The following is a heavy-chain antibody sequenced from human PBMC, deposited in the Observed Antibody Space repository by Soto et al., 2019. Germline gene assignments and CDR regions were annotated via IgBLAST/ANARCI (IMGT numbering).Heavy chain of an antibody. CDR2: INQGGSEK. CDR1: GFTFSSHW. J-gene: IGHJ4*02. D-gene: IGHD2-15*01. V-gene: IGHV3-7*01. CDR3: ARDGVDAGLYFDY. Sequence: EVQLVESGGGLVQPGGSLRLSCTASGFTFSSHWMCWVRQAPGKGLEWVATINQGGSEKYYVDSVKGRFTICRDNAKNSLYLQVNSLRVEDTDVYYCARDGVDAGLYFDYWGQGALVTVSS.